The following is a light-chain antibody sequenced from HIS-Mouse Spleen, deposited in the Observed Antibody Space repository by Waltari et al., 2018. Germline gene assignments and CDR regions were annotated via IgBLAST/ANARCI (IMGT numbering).Light chain of an antibody. V-gene: IGLV3-10*01. Sequence: SYELTQPPSVSVSPVQPARFTCPGCALPKNYAYWYQQKSGQAPVLVIYEDSKRPPGIPERFSGSSSGTMATLTISGAQVEDEADYYCYSTDGSGNHRVFGGGTKLTVL. J-gene: IGLJ2*01. CDR2: EDS. CDR3: YSTDGSGNHRV. CDR1: ALPKNY.